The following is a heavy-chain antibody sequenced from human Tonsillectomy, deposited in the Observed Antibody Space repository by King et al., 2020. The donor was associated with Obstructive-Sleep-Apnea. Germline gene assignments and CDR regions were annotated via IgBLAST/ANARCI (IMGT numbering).Heavy chain of an antibody. CDR1: GFSLSSSGVR. CDR3: THFSSGLLARGILDAFDI. V-gene: IGHV2-5*02. D-gene: IGHD3-10*01. J-gene: IGHJ3*02. Sequence: TLKESGPTLVKATQTLTLTCTFSGFSLSSSGVRVAWIRQPPGKALEWLALIYWDDDTRYSPSLKTRLTVTKDTSKNQVFLTMTNVDPVDTATYFCTHFSSGLLARGILDAFDIWGQGTVVNVSP. CDR2: IYWDDDT.